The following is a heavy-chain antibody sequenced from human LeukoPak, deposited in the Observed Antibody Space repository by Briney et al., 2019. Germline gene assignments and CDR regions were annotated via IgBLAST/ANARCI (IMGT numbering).Heavy chain of an antibody. CDR1: GGSIISSDYH. V-gene: IGHV4-39*01. Sequence: SETLSLTCTVSGGSIISSDYHWGWVRQPPGKGLEWIGTISYSGNTDYNPSLRSRVTISVDTSNNQFSLRLGSVTAADTAVYYCARHGIPRRGLSDQADYWGQGTLVTVSS. CDR2: ISYSGNT. J-gene: IGHJ4*02. D-gene: IGHD3-10*01. CDR3: ARHGIPRRGLSDQADY.